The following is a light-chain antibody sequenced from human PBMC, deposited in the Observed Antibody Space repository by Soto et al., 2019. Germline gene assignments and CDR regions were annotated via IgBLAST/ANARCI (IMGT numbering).Light chain of an antibody. CDR3: MQSTQLPPT. V-gene: IGKV2D-29*02. CDR1: QSLLHIPGEAF. CDR2: EVC. Sequence: DVVMTPTPLSLSVAPGQPASISCKSSQSLLHIPGEAFLFWYFQKPGQSPQLLIYEVCTRGAGVPDRFGGSGSGTDFTLEISRVETDYVGIYYCMQSTQLPPTFGQGTRLEIK. J-gene: IGKJ5*01.